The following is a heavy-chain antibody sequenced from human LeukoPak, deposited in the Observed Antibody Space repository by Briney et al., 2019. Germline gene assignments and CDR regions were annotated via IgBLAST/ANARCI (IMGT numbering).Heavy chain of an antibody. J-gene: IGHJ4*02. CDR3: ARDRNYDHIWGSYRPDYFDY. Sequence: PGGSLRLSCAASGFTFSSYTMNWVRQAPGKGLEWVSSISGSSSYMYYADSVKGRFTISRDNAKNSLYLQMNSLRAEDTAVYYCARDRNYDHIWGSYRPDYFDYWGQGTLVAVSS. CDR2: ISGSSSYM. V-gene: IGHV3-21*01. D-gene: IGHD3-16*02. CDR1: GFTFSSYT.